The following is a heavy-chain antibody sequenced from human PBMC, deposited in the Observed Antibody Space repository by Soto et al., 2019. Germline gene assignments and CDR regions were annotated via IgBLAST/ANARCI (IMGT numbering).Heavy chain of an antibody. J-gene: IGHJ4*02. CDR3: AKDGGSSPLLYFDY. D-gene: IGHD2-15*01. Sequence: QVQLVESGGGVVQPGRSLRLSCAASGFTFSSYGMHWVRQAPGKGLEWVAVISYDGSNKYYADSVKGRFTISRDNSKNTLYLQMNSLRAEDTAVYYCAKDGGSSPLLYFDYWGQGTLVTVSS. V-gene: IGHV3-30*18. CDR2: ISYDGSNK. CDR1: GFTFSSYG.